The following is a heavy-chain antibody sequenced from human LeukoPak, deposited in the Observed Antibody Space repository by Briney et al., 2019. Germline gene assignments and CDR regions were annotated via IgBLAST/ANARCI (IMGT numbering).Heavy chain of an antibody. V-gene: IGHV4-34*01. Sequence: SDTLSLTCAVYGGSFSGYYWSWIRQPPGKGLEWIGEINHSGSTNYNPSLKSRVTISVDTSKNQFSLKLSSVTAADTAVYYCARGVQYYYGSGSYSSRRVGYFQHWGQGTLVTVSS. CDR3: ARGVQYYYGSGSYSSRRVGYFQH. CDR1: GGSFSGYY. J-gene: IGHJ1*01. D-gene: IGHD3-10*01. CDR2: INHSGST.